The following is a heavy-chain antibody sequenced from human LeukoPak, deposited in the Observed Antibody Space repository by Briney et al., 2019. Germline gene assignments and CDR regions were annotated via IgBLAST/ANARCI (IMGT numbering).Heavy chain of an antibody. D-gene: IGHD6-6*01. Sequence: PGGSLRLSCAASGFSFSTYWMSWVRQAPGKGLEWVANIKQDGSMKGYVDSVKGRFTISRDNAKNLLYLQMNSLRADDTAVYFCAMIEQVVSNVEGGYWGQGTLVTVSS. CDR1: GFSFSTYW. CDR2: IKQDGSMK. CDR3: AMIEQVVSNVEGGY. J-gene: IGHJ4*02. V-gene: IGHV3-7*01.